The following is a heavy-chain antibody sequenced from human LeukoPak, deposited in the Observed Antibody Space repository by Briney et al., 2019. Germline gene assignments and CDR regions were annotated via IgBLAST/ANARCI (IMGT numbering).Heavy chain of an antibody. CDR1: GVSINSYY. J-gene: IGHJ4*02. CDR3: ATLGDFDY. CDR2: IYYGGRT. D-gene: IGHD1-26*01. Sequence: SETLSLTCTVSGVSINSYYWSWIRQPPGEGLEWIGYIYYGGRTNYSPSLKSRVTMSLDRSKNQVSLNLNSVTAADTAVYYCATLGDFDYWGQGILVTVSS. V-gene: IGHV4-59*01.